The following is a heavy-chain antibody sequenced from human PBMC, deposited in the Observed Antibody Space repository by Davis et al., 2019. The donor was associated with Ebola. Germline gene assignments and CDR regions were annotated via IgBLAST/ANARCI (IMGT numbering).Heavy chain of an antibody. CDR2: IYHSGST. CDR1: GSSISSGYY. D-gene: IGHD6-13*01. V-gene: IGHV4-38-2*01. J-gene: IGHJ4*02. CDR3: AKGIAAAGPGLDY. Sequence: PSETLSLTCAVSGSSISSGYYWGWIRQPPGKGLEWIGSIYHSGSTYYNPSLKSRVTISVDTSKNQFSLKLSSVTAADTAVYYCAKGIAAAGPGLDYWGQGTLVTVSS.